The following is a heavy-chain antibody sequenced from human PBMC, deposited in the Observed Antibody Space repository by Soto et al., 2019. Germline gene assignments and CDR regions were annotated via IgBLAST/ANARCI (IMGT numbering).Heavy chain of an antibody. CDR2: IYYSGST. D-gene: IGHD1-26*01. V-gene: IGHV4-59*01. CDR1: GGSIISYY. CDR3: ASSVVGATGIDY. Sequence: PSETLSLTCTVSGGSIISYYCIWIRQPPGKGLEWIGYIYYSGSTNYNPSLKSRVTISVDTSKNQFSLKLSSVTAADTAVYYCASSVVGATGIDYWGQGTLVTVSS. J-gene: IGHJ4*02.